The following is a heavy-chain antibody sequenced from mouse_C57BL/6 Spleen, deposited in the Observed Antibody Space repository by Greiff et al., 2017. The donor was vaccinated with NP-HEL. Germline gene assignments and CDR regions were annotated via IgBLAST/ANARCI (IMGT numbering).Heavy chain of an antibody. J-gene: IGHJ1*03. Sequence: VKLMESGAELAKPGASVKLSCKASGYTFTSYWMHWVKKRPGQGREWIGYIHPSSGYTKYNQKFKDKATLTADKSSSTAYMQLSSLTYEDSAVYYCAMGYDEYFDVWGTGTTVTVSS. CDR1: GYTFTSYW. CDR2: IHPSSGYT. D-gene: IGHD2-2*01. V-gene: IGHV1-7*01. CDR3: AMGYDEYFDV.